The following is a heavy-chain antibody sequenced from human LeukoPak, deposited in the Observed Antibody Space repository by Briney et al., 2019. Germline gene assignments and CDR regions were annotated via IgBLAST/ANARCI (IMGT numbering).Heavy chain of an antibody. V-gene: IGHV4-39*01. Sequence: SETLSLTCTVSGGSISSSSSYWAWIRQPPGKGLEWVGSVYYSGNTYYNPSLESRVTVSVDTSKNQFSLKLSSVTAADTAVYYCARHLPGWYYFDYWGQGTRVTVSS. CDR2: VYYSGNT. J-gene: IGHJ4*02. CDR3: ARHLPGWYYFDY. CDR1: GGSISSSSSY. D-gene: IGHD6-19*01.